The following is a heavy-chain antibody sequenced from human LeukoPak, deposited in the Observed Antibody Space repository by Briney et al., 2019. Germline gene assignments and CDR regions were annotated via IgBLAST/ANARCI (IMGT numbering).Heavy chain of an antibody. J-gene: IGHJ5*02. D-gene: IGHD3-3*01. CDR3: ARDRTYYDFWSGYYS. CDR2: INPNSGGT. V-gene: IGHV1-2*02. CDR1: GYTFTGYY. Sequence: ASVKVSCKASGYTFTGYYMHWVRQAPGQGLEWMGWINPNSGGTNYAQKFQGRVTMTRDTSISTAYMELSRLRSDDTAVYYCARDRTYYDFWSGYYSWGQGTLVTVSS.